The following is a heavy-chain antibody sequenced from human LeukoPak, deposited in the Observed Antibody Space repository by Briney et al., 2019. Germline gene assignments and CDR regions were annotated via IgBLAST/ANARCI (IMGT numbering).Heavy chain of an antibody. CDR1: GYTFTSCD. CDR3: ARSGEADGECGY. CDR2: MNPNNSYT. Sequence: GASVKVSCKASGYTFTSCDINCVRQATGQGLECLGWMNPNNSYTGSAQKFQGRVTMTTNTSISTAYMELSSLRSEDTAVYYCARSGEADGECGYWGQGTLVTVSS. J-gene: IGHJ4*02. V-gene: IGHV1-8*01. D-gene: IGHD3-10*01.